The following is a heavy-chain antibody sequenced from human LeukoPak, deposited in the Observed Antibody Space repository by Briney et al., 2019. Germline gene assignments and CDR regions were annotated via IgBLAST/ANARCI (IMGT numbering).Heavy chain of an antibody. CDR2: INPNSGGT. Sequence: ASVKVSCKASGYTFTGYYMHWVRQAPGQGLEWMGWINPNSGGTYYAQKFQGRVSMTRDTSISTAYMELSSLRSDDTAVYYCARDEGDYYGSGTHGYWGQGTLVTVSS. V-gene: IGHV1-2*02. D-gene: IGHD3-10*01. CDR1: GYTFTGYY. J-gene: IGHJ4*02. CDR3: ARDEGDYYGSGTHGY.